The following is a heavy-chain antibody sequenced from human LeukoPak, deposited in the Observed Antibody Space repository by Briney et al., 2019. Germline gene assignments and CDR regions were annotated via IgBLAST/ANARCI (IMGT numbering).Heavy chain of an antibody. V-gene: IGHV4-39*01. CDR2: IYYSGST. CDR3: ARSLMTLSDAFDI. D-gene: IGHD2/OR15-2a*01. J-gene: IGHJ3*02. CDR1: GGSISSSSYY. Sequence: PSETLSLTCTVSGGSISSSSYYWGWIRQPPGKGLEWIGSIYYSGSTYYNPSLKSRVTISVDTSKNQFSLKLSSVTAADTAVYYCARSLMTLSDAFDIWGQGTMDTVSS.